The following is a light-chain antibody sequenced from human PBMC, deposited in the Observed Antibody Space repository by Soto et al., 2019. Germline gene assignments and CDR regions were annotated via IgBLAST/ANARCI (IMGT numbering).Light chain of an antibody. J-gene: IGKJ4*01. CDR2: GAS. CDR3: QRTLT. Sequence: EIVLTQSPGTLSLSPGERATLSCRASQSVSSSQLAGSQQKPGQAPRLRIYGASSRATGIPDRFSCSGSGTDFTLTISRPEPEDFAVYYCQRTLTFGGGTKVEIK. V-gene: IGKV3-20*01. CDR1: QSVSSSQ.